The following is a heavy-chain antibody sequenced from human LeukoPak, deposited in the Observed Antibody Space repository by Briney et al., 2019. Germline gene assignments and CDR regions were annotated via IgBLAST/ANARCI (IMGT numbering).Heavy chain of an antibody. Sequence: PGGSLRLSCAASGFTVSSNYMSWVRQAPGKGLEWVSGINWNGGSTGYADSVKGRFTISRDNAKNSLYLQMNSLRAEDTALYYCARGTAAAGPGYYWFDPWGQGTLATVSS. CDR2: INWNGGST. CDR3: ARGTAAAGPGYYWFDP. J-gene: IGHJ5*02. CDR1: GFTVSSNY. D-gene: IGHD6-13*01. V-gene: IGHV3-20*04.